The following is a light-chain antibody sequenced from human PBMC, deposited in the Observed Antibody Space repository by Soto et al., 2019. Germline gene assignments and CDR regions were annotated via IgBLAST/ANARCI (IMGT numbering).Light chain of an antibody. CDR1: QSIRYY. CDR3: QHHNRYSQT. CDR2: GAS. J-gene: IGKJ1*01. Sequence: DIQLTQSLHTLSASVGDRVTITCRASQSIRYYLAWYQQMPGKAPKLLIYGASSLQSGVPSRFSGSGSGTEFTLTISSLQPDDFATYFCQHHNRYSQTFGQGTKVAIK. V-gene: IGKV1-5*01.